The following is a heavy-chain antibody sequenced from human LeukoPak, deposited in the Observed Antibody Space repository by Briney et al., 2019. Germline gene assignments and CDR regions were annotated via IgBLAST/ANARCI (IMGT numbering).Heavy chain of an antibody. Sequence: GGSLRLSCAASGFTFSSYAMTWVRQAPGRGLEWVSFIYADGNTYYADSVKGRFTISRDISKNAVYLQMNSLRAEDTAVYYCARDSYGDANFDSWGQGTLVTVSS. CDR3: ARDSYGDANFDS. CDR2: IYADGNT. CDR1: GFTFSSYA. D-gene: IGHD4-17*01. J-gene: IGHJ4*02. V-gene: IGHV3-53*01.